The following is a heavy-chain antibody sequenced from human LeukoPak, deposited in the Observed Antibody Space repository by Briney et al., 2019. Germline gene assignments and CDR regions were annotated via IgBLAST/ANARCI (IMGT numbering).Heavy chain of an antibody. Sequence: PSETLSLTCTVSGVSINDYYWTWIRQAPGKGLEWLGYISNSGTTDYNPSLKSRVTMLVDTSKNEFSLKVTYVTAADTAMYYCARVVRGAVTSNCFDPWGQGTLVTVSS. D-gene: IGHD4-17*01. J-gene: IGHJ5*02. V-gene: IGHV4-59*01. CDR1: GVSINDYY. CDR2: ISNSGTT. CDR3: ARVVRGAVTSNCFDP.